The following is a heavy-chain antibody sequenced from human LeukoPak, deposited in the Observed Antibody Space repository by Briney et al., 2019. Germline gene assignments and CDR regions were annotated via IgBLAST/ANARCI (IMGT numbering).Heavy chain of an antibody. D-gene: IGHD2/OR15-2a*01. CDR3: ARTAGVQTTFWRLDS. CDR1: GGSISPYY. J-gene: IGHJ5*01. CDR2: IYYSGST. V-gene: IGHV4-59*01. Sequence: SETLSLTCTVSGGSISPYYWSWIRQPPGKGLEWIGYIYYSGSTNYNPSLTGRVTISVDTSQRQLSLRLNSVTAADTAVYYCARTAGVQTTFWRLDSWGQGTLVIVSS.